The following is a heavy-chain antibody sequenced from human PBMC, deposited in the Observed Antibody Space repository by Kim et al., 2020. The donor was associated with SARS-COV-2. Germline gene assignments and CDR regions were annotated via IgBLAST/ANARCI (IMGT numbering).Heavy chain of an antibody. D-gene: IGHD3-9*01. CDR2: INTNTGNP. V-gene: IGHV7-4-1*02. J-gene: IGHJ4*02. Sequence: ASVKVSCKASGYTFTSYAMNWVRQAPGQGLEWMGWINTNTGNPTYAQGFTGRFVFSLDTSVSTAYLQISSLKAEDTAVYYCAREHNIYDILTAVPDYWGQGTLVTVSS. CDR3: AREHNIYDILTAVPDY. CDR1: GYTFTSYA.